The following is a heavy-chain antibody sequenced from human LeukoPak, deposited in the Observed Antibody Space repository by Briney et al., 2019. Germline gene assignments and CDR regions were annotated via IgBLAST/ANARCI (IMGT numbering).Heavy chain of an antibody. CDR2: IKKTGSET. CDR1: KFIFSNYW. V-gene: IGHV3-7*01. Sequence: RGGSLRLSCAASKFIFSNYWMSWVRQAPGKGLEWVAYIKKTGSETYYVDSVKGRFTITRDNARNSLFLQMNSLRAEDTAVYYCAREDGYCSGGNCYSYFDSWGQGTLVTVSS. CDR3: AREDGYCSGGNCYSYFDS. J-gene: IGHJ4*02. D-gene: IGHD2-15*01.